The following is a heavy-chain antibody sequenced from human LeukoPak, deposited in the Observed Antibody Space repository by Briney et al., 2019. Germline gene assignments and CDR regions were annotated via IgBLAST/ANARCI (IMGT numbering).Heavy chain of an antibody. V-gene: IGHV3-23*01. Sequence: GGSLRLSCVDPGFTFSSYAMSWVRQAPGKGLEWVSVLSNSAGSTFYADSVKGRFTISRDNSKNTLYMQMNSLRAEDTAVYYCAKRASGSGTSLYYFDYWGQGTLVTVSS. CDR1: GFTFSSYA. J-gene: IGHJ4*02. CDR3: AKRASGSGTSLYYFDY. CDR2: LSNSAGST. D-gene: IGHD3-10*01.